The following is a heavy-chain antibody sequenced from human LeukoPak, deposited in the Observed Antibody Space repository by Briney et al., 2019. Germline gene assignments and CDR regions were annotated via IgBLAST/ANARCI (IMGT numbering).Heavy chain of an antibody. CDR3: ARDCIGCHGFDY. Sequence: ASVKVSCKASGYTFINYGISWVRQAPGQGLEWMGWVSAYADNTNYVQKFQGRVTMTTDTSTNTVYMELRSLRSDDTAVYYCARDCIGCHGFDYWGQGTLVTVSS. CDR2: VSAYADNT. CDR1: GYTFINYG. D-gene: IGHD2-15*01. J-gene: IGHJ4*02. V-gene: IGHV1-18*01.